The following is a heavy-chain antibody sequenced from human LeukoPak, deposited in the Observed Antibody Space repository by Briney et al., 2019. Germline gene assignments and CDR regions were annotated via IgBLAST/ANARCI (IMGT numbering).Heavy chain of an antibody. CDR3: ARVHYDFWSGYHDAFDI. Sequence: GGSLRLSCAASGFTFSSYDMHWVRQATGKGLEWVSAIGTAGDTYYPGSVKGRFTISRENAKNSLYLQMNSLRAGDTAVYYCARVHYDFWSGYHDAFDIWGQGTMVTVSS. CDR1: GFTFSSYD. V-gene: IGHV3-13*01. D-gene: IGHD3-3*01. CDR2: IGTAGDT. J-gene: IGHJ3*02.